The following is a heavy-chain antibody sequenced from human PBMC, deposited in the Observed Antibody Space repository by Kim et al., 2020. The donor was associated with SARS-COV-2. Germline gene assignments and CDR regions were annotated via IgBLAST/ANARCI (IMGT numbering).Heavy chain of an antibody. D-gene: IGHD5-18*01. Sequence: SYNPTLKVRVTISEDVSKDQFSLRLNSMTAADTAVYYCVRVAWMQAHFENWGQGILVTVSS. V-gene: IGHV4-31*02. J-gene: IGHJ4*02. CDR3: VRVAWMQAHFEN.